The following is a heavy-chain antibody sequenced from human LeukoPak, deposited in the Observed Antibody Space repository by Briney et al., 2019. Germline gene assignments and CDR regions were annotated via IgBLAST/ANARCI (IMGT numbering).Heavy chain of an antibody. V-gene: IGHV3-33*01. CDR3: ARYYDFWSGYYTHYYGMDV. CDR1: GFTFSSYG. Sequence: GGSLRLSCAASGFTFSSYGMHWVRQAPGKGLEWVAVIWYDGSNKYYADSVKGRFTISRDNSKNTLYLQMNSLRAEDTAVYYCARYYDFWSGYYTHYYGMDVWGQGTTVTVSS. D-gene: IGHD3-3*01. CDR2: IWYDGSNK. J-gene: IGHJ6*02.